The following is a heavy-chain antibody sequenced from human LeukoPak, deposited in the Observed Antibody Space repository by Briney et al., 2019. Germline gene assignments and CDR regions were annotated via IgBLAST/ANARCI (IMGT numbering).Heavy chain of an antibody. Sequence: GGSLRLSCAASGFNFSSYDMNWVRQAPGKGLEWLSYISRSGSTIYYADSVKGRFTISRDNSKNTLYLQMNSLRAEDTAVYYCARDPPTWDILGGYWGQGTLVTVSS. J-gene: IGHJ4*02. CDR2: ISRSGSTI. CDR3: ARDPPTWDILGGY. D-gene: IGHD2-15*01. CDR1: GFNFSSYD. V-gene: IGHV3-48*01.